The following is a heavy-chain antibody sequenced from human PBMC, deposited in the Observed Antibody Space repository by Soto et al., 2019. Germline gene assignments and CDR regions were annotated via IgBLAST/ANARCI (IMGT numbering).Heavy chain of an antibody. D-gene: IGHD2-2*02. V-gene: IGHV6-1*01. CDR3: ARDGSYCSSTSCYIGWFDP. CDR2: TYYRSKWYN. Sequence: QSQTLSLTCAISGDSVSSNRAAWNWIRQSPSRGLEWLGRTYYRSKWYNDYAVSVKSRITINPDTSKNQFSLQLNSVTPEDTAVYYCARDGSYCSSTSCYIGWFDPWGQGTLVTVSS. J-gene: IGHJ5*02. CDR1: GDSVSSNRAA.